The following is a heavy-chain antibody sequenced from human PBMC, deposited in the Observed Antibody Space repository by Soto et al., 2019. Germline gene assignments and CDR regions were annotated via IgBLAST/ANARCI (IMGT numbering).Heavy chain of an antibody. CDR3: ARGEGIAVAGTFWDV. V-gene: IGHV4-34*01. J-gene: IGHJ6*02. CDR2: INHSGST. D-gene: IGHD6-19*01. Sequence: SETLSLTCAVYGGSFSGYYWSWIRQPPGKGLEWIGEINHSGSTNYNPSLKSRVTISVDTSKNQFSLKLSSVTAADTAVYYCARGEGIAVAGTFWDVWGQGTTVTVSS. CDR1: GGSFSGYY.